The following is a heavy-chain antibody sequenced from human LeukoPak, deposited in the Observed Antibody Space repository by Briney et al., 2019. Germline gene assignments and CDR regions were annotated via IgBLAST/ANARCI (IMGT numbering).Heavy chain of an antibody. CDR1: GVSVSSGNW. CDR2: THRSGDT. Sequence: SETLSLTCAVYGVSVSSGNWWTWVRQSPGKGLEWIGETHRSGDTKYNPSLNGRVTISIDNSNNRLSLNLRYVTAADTAMYYCATRDQSRTYRAPADCWGQGTLATVSS. J-gene: IGHJ4*02. CDR3: ATRDQSRTYRAPADC. D-gene: IGHD5-24*01. V-gene: IGHV4-4*02.